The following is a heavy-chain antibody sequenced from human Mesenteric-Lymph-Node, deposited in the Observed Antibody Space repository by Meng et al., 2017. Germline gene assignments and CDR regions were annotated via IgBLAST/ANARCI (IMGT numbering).Heavy chain of an antibody. V-gene: IGHV3-48*03. CDR2: ISSSGSTI. D-gene: IGHD2-15*01. J-gene: IGHJ4*02. Sequence: GESLKISCAASGFTFSSYEMNWVRQAPGKGLEWVSYISSSGSTIYYADSVKGRFTISRDNAKNSLYLQMNSLRAEDTAVYYCASPGGYCSGGSCSGFDYWGQGTLVTVSS. CDR1: GFTFSSYE. CDR3: ASPGGYCSGGSCSGFDY.